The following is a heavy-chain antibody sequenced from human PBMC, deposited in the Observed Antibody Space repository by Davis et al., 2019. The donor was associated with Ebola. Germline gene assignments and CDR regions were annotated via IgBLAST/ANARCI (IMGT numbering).Heavy chain of an antibody. CDR1: GFNFNDNY. CDR3: AKGEQNWFDP. V-gene: IGHV3-53*01. Sequence: PGGSLRLSCATSGFNFNDNYMSWVRQAPGKGLEWVSVIYSGGSTYYADSVKGRFTISRDNSKNTLYLQMNSLRAEDTAVYYCAKGEQNWFDPWGQGTLVTVSS. D-gene: IGHD3-16*01. CDR2: IYSGGST. J-gene: IGHJ5*02.